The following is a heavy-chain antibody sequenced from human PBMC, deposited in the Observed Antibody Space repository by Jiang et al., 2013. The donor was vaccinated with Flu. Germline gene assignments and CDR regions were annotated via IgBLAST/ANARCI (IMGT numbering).Heavy chain of an antibody. CDR3: AKTTRYCTNGVCYSDAFDI. CDR2: IIPIFGTA. J-gene: IGHJ3*02. CDR1: GTFSSYA. V-gene: IGHV1-69*01. Sequence: GTFSSYAISWVRQAPGQGLEWMGGIIPIFGTANYAQKFQGRVTITADESTSTAYMELSSLRSEDTAVYYCAKTTRYCTNGVCYSDAFDIWGQGQWSPSLQ. D-gene: IGHD2-8*01.